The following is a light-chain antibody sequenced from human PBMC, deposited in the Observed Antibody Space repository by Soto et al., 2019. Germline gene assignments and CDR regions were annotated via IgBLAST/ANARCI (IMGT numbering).Light chain of an antibody. V-gene: IGKV1-39*01. Sequence: DIQMTQSPSSLSASVGDRVIITCRASQNINTYLNWYQQKPGKAPELLIYAASNLQNGVPSRFSGSGSGTDFTLTISGLQPADFATYYCLQSSITPLAFGQGTRVDIE. CDR1: QNINTY. J-gene: IGKJ1*01. CDR3: LQSSITPLA. CDR2: AAS.